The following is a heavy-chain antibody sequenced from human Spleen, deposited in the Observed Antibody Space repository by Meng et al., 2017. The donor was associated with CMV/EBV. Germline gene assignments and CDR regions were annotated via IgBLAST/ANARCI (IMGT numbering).Heavy chain of an antibody. CDR3: ASHRVGATTTDDY. Sequence: LVQSGAEVKQPWGLVEFSYKASGSTFTSYAMNWVSQGPVQRLEWMGWIDPICGRTNYAQKFQGRVTMTRDTSISKTYMELSRLRSDVTAVYDCASHRVGATTTDDYWGQGTLVTVSS. J-gene: IGHJ4*02. V-gene: IGHV1-2*02. CDR1: GSTFTSYA. CDR2: IDPICGRT. D-gene: IGHD1-26*01.